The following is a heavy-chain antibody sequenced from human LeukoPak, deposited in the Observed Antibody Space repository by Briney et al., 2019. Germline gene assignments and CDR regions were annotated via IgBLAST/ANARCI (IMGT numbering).Heavy chain of an antibody. CDR2: ISAYNGNT. CDR1: GYTFTSYG. J-gene: IGHJ4*02. D-gene: IGHD1-26*01. Sequence: ASVKVSSKASGYTFTSYGISWVRQAPGQGLEWMGWISAYNGNTNYAQKLQGRVTMTTDTSTSTAYMELRSLRSDDTAMYYCARSVGAATSFDYWGQGTLVTVSS. V-gene: IGHV1-18*01. CDR3: ARSVGAATSFDY.